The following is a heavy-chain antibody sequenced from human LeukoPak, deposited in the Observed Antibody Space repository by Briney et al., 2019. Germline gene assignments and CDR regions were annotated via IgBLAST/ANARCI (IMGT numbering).Heavy chain of an antibody. D-gene: IGHD3-3*01. Sequence: QTGGSLRLSCAASGFTFSSDAMSWVRQAPGKGLEWVSAISGSGGSTYYADSVKGRFTISRDNSKNTLYLQMNSRRDADTAVYSCARNPAHRTWSGYYTPYYYYYMDVWGKGTTVTVSS. CDR2: ISGSGGST. J-gene: IGHJ6*03. V-gene: IGHV3-23*01. CDR3: ARNPAHRTWSGYYTPYYYYYMDV. CDR1: GFTFSSDA.